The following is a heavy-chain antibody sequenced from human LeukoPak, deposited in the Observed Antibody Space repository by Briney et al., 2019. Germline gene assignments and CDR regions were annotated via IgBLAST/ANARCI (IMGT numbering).Heavy chain of an antibody. CDR3: ARRLRRDGYNPRYYFDY. J-gene: IGHJ4*02. D-gene: IGHD5-24*01. CDR2: INHSGST. V-gene: IGHV4-34*01. CDR1: GGSFSGYY. Sequence: PSETLSLTCAVYGGSFSGYYWSWIRQPPGKGLEWIGEINHSGSTNYNPSLKSRVTISVDTSKNQFSLKLSSVTAADTAVYYCARRLRRDGYNPRYYFDYWGQGTLVTVSS.